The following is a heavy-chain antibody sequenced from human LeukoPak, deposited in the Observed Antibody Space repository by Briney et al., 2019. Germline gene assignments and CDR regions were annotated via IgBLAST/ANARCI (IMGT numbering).Heavy chain of an antibody. CDR1: GYTFTSYG. CDR3: ARDEGEQQLAPNFDY. D-gene: IGHD6-13*01. Sequence: ASVKVSCKASGYTFTSYGISWVRQAPGQGLEWMGWISAYNGNTNYAQKLQGRVTMTTDTSTSTAYMELRSLRSDDTAVYYCARDEGEQQLAPNFDYWGQGTLVTVSS. V-gene: IGHV1-18*01. J-gene: IGHJ4*02. CDR2: ISAYNGNT.